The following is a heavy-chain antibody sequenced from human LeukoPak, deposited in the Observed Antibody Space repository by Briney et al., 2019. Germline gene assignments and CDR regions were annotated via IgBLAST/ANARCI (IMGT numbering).Heavy chain of an antibody. CDR3: ARDSSGGVVPAA. J-gene: IGHJ4*02. Sequence: SETLSLTCTVSGGSISSGGYYWSWIRQHPGKGLEWIGYICYSGSTYYNPSLKSRVTISVDTSKNQFSLKLSSVTAADTAVYYCARDSSGGVVPAAWGQGTLVTVSS. D-gene: IGHD2-2*01. V-gene: IGHV4-31*03. CDR2: ICYSGST. CDR1: GGSISSGGYY.